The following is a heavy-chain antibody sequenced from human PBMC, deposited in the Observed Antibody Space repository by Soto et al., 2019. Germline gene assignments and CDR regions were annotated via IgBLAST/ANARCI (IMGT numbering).Heavy chain of an antibody. CDR3: ARATDYDILTGSGFDY. D-gene: IGHD3-9*01. J-gene: IGHJ4*02. Sequence: SETLSLTCTVSGGSISSYYWSWIRQPPGKGLEWIGYIYYSGSTNYNPSLKSRVTISVDTSKNQFSLKLSSVTAADTAVYYCARATDYDILTGSGFDYWGQGTLVTVSS. CDR1: GGSISSYY. V-gene: IGHV4-59*01. CDR2: IYYSGST.